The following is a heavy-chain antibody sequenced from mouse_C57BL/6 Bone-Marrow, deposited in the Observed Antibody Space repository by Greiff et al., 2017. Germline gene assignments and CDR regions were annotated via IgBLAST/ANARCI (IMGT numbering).Heavy chain of an antibody. CDR2: INPTYGTT. D-gene: IGHD2-4*01. Sequence: EVQLQQSGPELVKPGASVKISCKASGYSFTDSNMNWLKQSNGKSLEWIGVINPTYGTTIYNQKFKGKATLTVAQSSSTAYRQLNSLTSEDSAVYYWAEGNYDYDGYYAMDYWGQGTSVTVSS. CDR3: AEGNYDYDGYYAMDY. J-gene: IGHJ4*01. V-gene: IGHV1-39*01. CDR1: GYSFTDSN.